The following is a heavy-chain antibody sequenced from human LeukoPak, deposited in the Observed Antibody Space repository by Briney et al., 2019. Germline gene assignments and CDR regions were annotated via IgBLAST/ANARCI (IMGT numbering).Heavy chain of an antibody. J-gene: IGHJ4*02. CDR2: LKSDGISA. V-gene: IGHV3-74*01. CDR3: ATGYCSGGSCYYFDY. CDR1: GFTFSVYW. D-gene: IGHD2-15*01. Sequence: GGSLRRSCAASGFTFSVYWGHWVRQAPGKGLEGVSCLKSDGISASYADSVKGRFTVPRDNSKNTLYLQMSSLRAEDTAVYYCATGYCSGGSCYYFDYWGQGTLVTVSS.